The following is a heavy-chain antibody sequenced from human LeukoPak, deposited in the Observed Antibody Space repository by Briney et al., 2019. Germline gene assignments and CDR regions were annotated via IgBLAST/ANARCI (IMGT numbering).Heavy chain of an antibody. V-gene: IGHV5-51*01. CDR3: ARHKGYCSTTSCSHFDY. J-gene: IGHJ4*02. D-gene: IGHD2-2*01. Sequence: GESLKISCKGSGRNFANYWIGWVRQMPGKGLEWMGIIYPSDSDTRYSPSFQGQVTISADKSISTAYLQWSSLKASDTAMYYCARHKGYCSTTSCSHFDYWGQGTLVTVFS. CDR1: GRNFANYW. CDR2: IYPSDSDT.